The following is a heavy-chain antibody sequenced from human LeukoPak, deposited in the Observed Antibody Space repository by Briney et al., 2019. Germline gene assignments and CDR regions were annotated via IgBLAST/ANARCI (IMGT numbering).Heavy chain of an antibody. V-gene: IGHV4-59*01. CDR3: ARLKATVSIHAYFDS. J-gene: IGHJ4*02. CDR2: IDHGGST. CDR1: GGSFSSYY. Sequence: SETLSLTCTVSGGSFSSYYWTWIRQRPGKGQEWIGYIDHGGSTNYNPSLRSRVSISSDTSKIQFSLEPTSVTAADTAVYYCARLKATVSIHAYFDSWGQGTLVTVSS. D-gene: IGHD4-17*01.